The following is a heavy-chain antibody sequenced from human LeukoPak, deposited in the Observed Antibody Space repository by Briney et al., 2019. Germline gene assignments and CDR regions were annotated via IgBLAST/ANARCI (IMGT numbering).Heavy chain of an antibody. D-gene: IGHD1-14*01. CDR2: IYYSGST. J-gene: IGHJ6*02. CDR3: ARGSGGTIPGSYYGMDV. V-gene: IGHV4-59*01. Sequence: PSETLSLTCTVSGGSISSYYWSSIRQPPGKGLEWIGYIYYSGSTNYNPSLKSRVTISVDTSKNQFSLKLSSVTAADTAVYYCARGSGGTIPGSYYGMDVWGQGTTVTVSS. CDR1: GGSISSYY.